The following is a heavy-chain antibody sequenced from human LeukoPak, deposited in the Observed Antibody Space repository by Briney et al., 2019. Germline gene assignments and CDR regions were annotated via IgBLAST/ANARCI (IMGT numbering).Heavy chain of an antibody. CDR2: ISWNSGSI. CDR3: AKGNYDFWSGPVY. Sequence: GGSLRLSCAASGFTVSSNYMSWVRQAPGKGLEWVSGISWNSGSIGYAGSVKGRFTISRDNAKNSLYLQMNSLRAEDTALYYCAKGNYDFWSGPVYWGQGTLVTVSS. D-gene: IGHD3-3*01. J-gene: IGHJ4*02. CDR1: GFTVSSNY. V-gene: IGHV3-9*01.